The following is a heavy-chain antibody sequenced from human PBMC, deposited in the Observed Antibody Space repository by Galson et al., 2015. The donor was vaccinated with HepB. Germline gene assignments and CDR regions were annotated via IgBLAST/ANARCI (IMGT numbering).Heavy chain of an antibody. J-gene: IGHJ3*02. D-gene: IGHD2-2*02. CDR3: ARTSIGYCSSTSCYRAFDI. V-gene: IGHV3-53*01. CDR1: GFTVSSNY. CDR2: IYSGGST. Sequence: SLRLSCAASGFTVSSNYMSWVRQAPGKGLEWVSVIYSGGSTYYADSVKGRFTISRDNSKNTLYLQMNSLRAEDTAVYYCARTSIGYCSSTSCYRAFDIWGQGTMVTVSS.